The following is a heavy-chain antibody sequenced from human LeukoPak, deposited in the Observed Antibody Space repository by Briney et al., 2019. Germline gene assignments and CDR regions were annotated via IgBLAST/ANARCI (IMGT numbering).Heavy chain of an antibody. D-gene: IGHD2-15*01. CDR3: ARGAPGSYCSGGSCPYFDY. Sequence: ASVKVSCKASGYTFTGYDINWVRQATGQGLEWMGWMNPNTGNTGYAQKFRGRVTMTRNTSISTASMELSSLTSEDTAVYYCARGAPGSYCSGGSCPYFDYWGQGTLVPVSS. CDR1: GYTFTGYD. V-gene: IGHV1-8*01. CDR2: MNPNTGNT. J-gene: IGHJ4*02.